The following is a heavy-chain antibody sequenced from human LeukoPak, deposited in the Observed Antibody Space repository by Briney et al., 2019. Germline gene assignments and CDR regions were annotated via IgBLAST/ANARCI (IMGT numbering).Heavy chain of an antibody. CDR1: GYSISSGYY. CDR2: IYHSGST. CDR3: ARELAIFGVVIPFDP. Sequence: SETLSLTCTVSGYSISSGYYWGWIRQPPGKGLEWIGSIYHSGSTYYNPSLKSRVTISVDTSKNQFSLKLSSVTAADTAVYYCARELAIFGVVIPFDPWGQGTLVTVSS. V-gene: IGHV4-38-2*02. J-gene: IGHJ5*02. D-gene: IGHD3-3*01.